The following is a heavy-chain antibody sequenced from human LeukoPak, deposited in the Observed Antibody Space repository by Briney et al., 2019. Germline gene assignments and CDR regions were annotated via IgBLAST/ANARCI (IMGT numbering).Heavy chain of an antibody. Sequence: GGSLRLSCAASGFTFSRYSMTWVRQAPGKGLEWISFISSSRSTTYYADSVKGRCTISRDNGKNSMYLQMHSLRAEDTAVYYCARDLSLGALDYWGQGTLVTVSS. J-gene: IGHJ4*02. CDR2: ISSSRSTT. V-gene: IGHV3-48*01. D-gene: IGHD3-16*01. CDR3: ARDLSLGALDY. CDR1: GFTFSRYS.